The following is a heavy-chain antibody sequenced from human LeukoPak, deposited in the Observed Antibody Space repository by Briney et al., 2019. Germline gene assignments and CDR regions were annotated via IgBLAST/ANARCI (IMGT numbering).Heavy chain of an antibody. CDR3: VRRRASHQTGYGSFDY. J-gene: IGHJ4*02. Sequence: PSETLSLTCNVSRGSISTYYWSWIRQPPGKGLEWIGHIYYSGSSSYHPSLQSRVTMSVDTSKNQFSLKLISVTAADTAVYYCVRRRASHQTGYGSFDYWGREPWSPSPQ. CDR1: RGSISTYY. V-gene: IGHV4-59*12. CDR2: IYYSGSS. D-gene: IGHD5-18*01.